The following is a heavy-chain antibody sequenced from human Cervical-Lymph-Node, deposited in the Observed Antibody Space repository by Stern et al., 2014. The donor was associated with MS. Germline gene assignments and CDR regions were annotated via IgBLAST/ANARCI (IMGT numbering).Heavy chain of an antibody. CDR2: INPKRGGT. D-gene: IGHD6-6*01. CDR3: TRALRIADRPSPGGHWFDP. V-gene: IGHV1-2*02. CDR1: GYIFTDYY. Sequence: VQLVDSGAEVAKPGASVKVSCQASGYIFTDYYLHWVRQAPGQGLEWMGRINPKRGGTSYAPSFQGRVTLTRDTSSTTAYMDLSRLISDDTAVYYCTRALRIADRPSPGGHWFDPWGQGTLVIVSS. J-gene: IGHJ5*02.